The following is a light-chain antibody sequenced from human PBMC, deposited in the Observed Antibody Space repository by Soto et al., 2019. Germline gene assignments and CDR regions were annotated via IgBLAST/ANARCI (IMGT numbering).Light chain of an antibody. Sequence: AIQMTQSPSSLSASVGDRVTISCRASQGIRSDLAWYQQKTGKAPKLLIFAAATLQSVVPSRFSGRGSATDFTLTISSLQPEDFATYYCLQSYNFPRTFGQGTKVEIK. CDR1: QGIRSD. CDR3: LQSYNFPRT. V-gene: IGKV1-6*01. CDR2: AAA. J-gene: IGKJ1*01.